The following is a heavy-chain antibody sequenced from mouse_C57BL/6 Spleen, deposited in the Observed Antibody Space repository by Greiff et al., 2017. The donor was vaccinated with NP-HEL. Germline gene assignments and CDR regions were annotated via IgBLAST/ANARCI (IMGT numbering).Heavy chain of an antibody. CDR3: ARRVVARYAMDY. D-gene: IGHD1-1*01. CDR2: INPSTGGT. Sequence: EVKLMESGAELVKPGASVKISCKASGYAFSSYWMNWVKQRPGKSLEWIGEINPSTGGTTYNQKFKAKATLTVDKSSSTAYMQLKSLTSEDSAVYYCARRVVARYAMDYWGQGTSVTVSS. V-gene: IGHV1-42*01. CDR1: GYAFSSYW. J-gene: IGHJ4*01.